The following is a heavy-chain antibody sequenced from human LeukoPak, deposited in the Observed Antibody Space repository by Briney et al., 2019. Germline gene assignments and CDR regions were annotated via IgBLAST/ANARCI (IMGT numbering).Heavy chain of an antibody. J-gene: IGHJ4*02. D-gene: IGHD3-3*01. CDR1: GFTFSSYA. CDR3: AKGGIRGYDFWGN. V-gene: IGHV3-23*01. CDR2: ISGSGGST. Sequence: GGSLRLSCAASGFTFSSYAMSWVRQAPGKGLEWVSAISGSGGSTYYANSVKGRFTISRDNSKNTLYLQMNSLRAEDTAVYYCAKGGIRGYDFWGNWGQGTLVTVSS.